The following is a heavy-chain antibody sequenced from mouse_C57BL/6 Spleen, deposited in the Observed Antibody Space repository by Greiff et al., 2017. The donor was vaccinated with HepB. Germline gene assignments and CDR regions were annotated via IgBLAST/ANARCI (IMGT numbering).Heavy chain of an antibody. V-gene: IGHV1-61*01. CDR3: ARGGIYYGSSPFDY. CDR1: GYTFTSYW. J-gene: IGHJ2*01. D-gene: IGHD1-1*01. CDR2: IYPSDSET. Sequence: VQLQQPGAELVRPGSSVKLSCKASGYTFTSYWMDWVKQRPGQGLEWIGNIYPSDSETHYNQKFKDKATLTVDKSSSTAYMQLSSLTSEDSAVYYGARGGIYYGSSPFDYWGQGTTLTVSS.